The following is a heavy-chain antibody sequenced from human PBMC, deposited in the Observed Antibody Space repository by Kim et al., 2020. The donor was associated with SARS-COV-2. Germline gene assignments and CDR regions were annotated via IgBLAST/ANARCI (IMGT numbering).Heavy chain of an antibody. V-gene: IGHV4-59*13. J-gene: IGHJ5*02. CDR3: ARVAVANRYQAIEP. CDR2: VYYSGST. CDR1: GGSISSYY. D-gene: IGHD2-2*01. Sequence: SETLSLTCTVSGGSISSYYWSWIRQPPGKGLEWIGYVYYSGSTKYNPSLQSRVTISLDTSKNQFSLKLTSVTAADTAVYYCARVAVANRYQAIEPWGQGTLVTFSS.